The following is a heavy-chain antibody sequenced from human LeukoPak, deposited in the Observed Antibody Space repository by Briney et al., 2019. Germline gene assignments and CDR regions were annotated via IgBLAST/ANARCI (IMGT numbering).Heavy chain of an antibody. D-gene: IGHD5-18*01. CDR2: MNPNSGNT. CDR3: AREVADGYTAMLFDY. J-gene: IGHJ4*02. CDR1: GYTFTSYN. Sequence: ASVKVSCKASGYTFTSYNINWVRQATGQGLEWMGWMNPNSGNTGYAQKFQGRVTITRNTSISTAYMELSSLRSEDTAVYYCAREVADGYTAMLFDYWGQGTLVTVSS. V-gene: IGHV1-8*03.